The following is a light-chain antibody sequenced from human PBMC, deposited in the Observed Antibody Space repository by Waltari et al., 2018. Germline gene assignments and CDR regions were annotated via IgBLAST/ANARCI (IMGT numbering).Light chain of an antibody. CDR1: IFPNLP. CDR3: QTADRSGTHVV. CDR2: KDS. Sequence: SYELPQPPSASVSPGQTASTTCSADIFPNLPASMYQQSPGQAPVLVIYKDSERPSGIPERCSGSSSGTVVSLIISGVQPEDEANYYCQTADRSGTHVVFGAGTKLTVI. J-gene: IGLJ2*01. V-gene: IGLV3-25*03.